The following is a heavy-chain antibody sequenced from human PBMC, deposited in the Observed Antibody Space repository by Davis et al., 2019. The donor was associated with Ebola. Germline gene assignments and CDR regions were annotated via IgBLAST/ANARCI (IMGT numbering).Heavy chain of an antibody. CDR2: INPSGGST. Sequence: MPGGSLRLSCKASGYTFSNYYMHWVRQAPGQGLEWMGIINPSGGSTSYAQKFQGRVFLTRDTSTSTVYMVLSSLRSDDTAVYYCARAQFPTTSDHWGQGTLVTVSS. CDR3: ARAQFPTTSDH. CDR1: GYTFSNYY. J-gene: IGHJ4*02. D-gene: IGHD1-1*01. V-gene: IGHV1-46*01.